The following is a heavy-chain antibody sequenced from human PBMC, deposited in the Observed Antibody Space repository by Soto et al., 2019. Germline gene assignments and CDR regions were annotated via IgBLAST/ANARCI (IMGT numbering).Heavy chain of an antibody. Sequence: GGSLRLSCAASGFTFSTSTMNWVRQAPGQGLEWVSSISSTSAYTYYAASVKGRFTISRDNAKNSLYLQMNSLRAKDTAVYYCAKGTYYYGSAPYYFDYWGQGTLVTVSS. CDR1: GFTFSTST. CDR3: AKGTYYYGSAPYYFDY. V-gene: IGHV3-21*04. J-gene: IGHJ4*02. D-gene: IGHD3-10*01. CDR2: ISSTSAYT.